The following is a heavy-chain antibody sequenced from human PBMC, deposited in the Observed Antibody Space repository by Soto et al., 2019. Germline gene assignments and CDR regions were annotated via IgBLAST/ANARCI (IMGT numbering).Heavy chain of an antibody. CDR2: IWYDGSNK. CDR1: GFTFSSYG. D-gene: IGHD1-26*01. CDR3: AREVGATFAFDI. J-gene: IGHJ3*02. V-gene: IGHV3-33*08. Sequence: HPGGSLRLSCAASGFTFSSYGMNWVRQAPGKGLEWVAVIWYDGSNKYYADSVKGRFTISRDNSKNTLYLQMNSLRAEDTAVYYCAREVGATFAFDIGGQGTMVTVS.